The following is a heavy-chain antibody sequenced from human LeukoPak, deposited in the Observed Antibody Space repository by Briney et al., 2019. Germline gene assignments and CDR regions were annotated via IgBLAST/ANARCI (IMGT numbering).Heavy chain of an antibody. D-gene: IGHD4-17*01. CDR1: GYTFTGYY. J-gene: IGHJ6*03. CDR3: ATGHDYGDSRYYYYYYMDV. Sequence: GASVKVSCKASGYTFTGYYMHWVRQAPGQGLEWMGWINPNSGGTNYAQKFQGRVTMTRDTSISTAYMELSRLRSDDTAVYYCATGHDYGDSRYYYYYYMDVWGKGTTVTVSS. V-gene: IGHV1-2*02. CDR2: INPNSGGT.